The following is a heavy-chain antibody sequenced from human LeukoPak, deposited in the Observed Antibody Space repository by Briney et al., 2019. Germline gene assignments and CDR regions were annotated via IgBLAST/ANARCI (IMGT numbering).Heavy chain of an antibody. V-gene: IGHV3-33*06. CDR1: GFTFSSYS. CDR3: AKDLYYYGSGSYNDY. J-gene: IGHJ4*02. D-gene: IGHD3-10*01. Sequence: GRSLRLSCAASGFTFSSYSMHWVRQAPGKGLEWVAVIWYDGSNKYYADSVKGRFTISRDNSKNTLYVQMNSLRAEDTAVYYCAKDLYYYGSGSYNDYWGQGTLVTVSS. CDR2: IWYDGSNK.